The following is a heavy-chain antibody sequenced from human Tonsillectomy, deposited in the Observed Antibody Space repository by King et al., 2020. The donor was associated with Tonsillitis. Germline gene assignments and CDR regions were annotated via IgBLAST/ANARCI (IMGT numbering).Heavy chain of an antibody. V-gene: IGHV1-24*01. Sequence: VQLVQSGAEVKKPGASVKVSCKVSGYTLTELSMHWVRQAPGKGLEWMGGFDPEDGETIYAQKFQGRVTMTEDTSTDTAYMELSSLRSEDTAVYYCATDGRFLEWSQPGGSWFDPWGQGTLVTVSS. CDR2: FDPEDGET. D-gene: IGHD3-3*01. CDR1: GYTLTELS. CDR3: ATDGRFLEWSQPGGSWFDP. J-gene: IGHJ5*02.